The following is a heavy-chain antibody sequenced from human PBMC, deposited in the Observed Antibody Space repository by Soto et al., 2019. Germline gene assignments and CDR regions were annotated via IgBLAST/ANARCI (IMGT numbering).Heavy chain of an antibody. CDR1: GFTFETYA. CDR2: ISNQGNIK. CDR3: TIPRGPMIRP. Sequence: GGSLKLSCAASGFTFETYAMHWVRQAPGKGLEWVAFISNQGNIKSFADSVKGRFTISRDNSKKTLYLQMNSLKTEDTAVYYCTIPRGPMIRPWGQGTLVTVSS. D-gene: IGHD3-22*01. V-gene: IGHV3-30*03. J-gene: IGHJ5*02.